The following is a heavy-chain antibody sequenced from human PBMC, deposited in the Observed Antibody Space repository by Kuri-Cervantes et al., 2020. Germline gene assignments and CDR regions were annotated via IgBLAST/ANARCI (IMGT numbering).Heavy chain of an antibody. D-gene: IGHD5-12*01. CDR2: ISWNSGSI. CDR3: AKDSSGYDYETLYYFDY. Sequence: SLKISCAASGFTFDDYAMLWVRQAPGKGLEWVSGISWNSGSIGYADSVKGRFTISRDNAKNSLYLQMNSLRAEDTALYYCAKDSSGYDYETLYYFDYWGQGTLVTVSS. CDR1: GFTFDDYA. J-gene: IGHJ4*02. V-gene: IGHV3-9*01.